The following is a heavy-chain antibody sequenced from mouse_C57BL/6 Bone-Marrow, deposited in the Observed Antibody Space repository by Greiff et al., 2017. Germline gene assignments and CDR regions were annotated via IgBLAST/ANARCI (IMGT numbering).Heavy chain of an antibody. CDR1: GYTFTSYG. CDR2: IYPRSGNT. CDR3: ARKDYYGSSYSRDYFDD. J-gene: IGHJ2*01. Sequence: QVQLQQSGAELARPGASVKLSCKASGYTFTSYGISWVKQRTGQGLEWIGEIYPRSGNTYYNEKFKGKATLTAAKSSSTAYMELRSLTSEDSAVXFCARKDYYGSSYSRDYFDDWGQGTTLTVSS. D-gene: IGHD1-1*01. V-gene: IGHV1-81*01.